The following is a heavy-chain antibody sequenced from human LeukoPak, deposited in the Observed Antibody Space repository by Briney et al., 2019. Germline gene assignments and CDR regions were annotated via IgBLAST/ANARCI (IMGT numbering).Heavy chain of an antibody. CDR3: AREEGDDRGYSYGYY. J-gene: IGHJ4*02. D-gene: IGHD5-18*01. V-gene: IGHV4-39*07. CDR1: GGSISSSSYY. Sequence: SETLSLTCTVSGGSISSSSYYWGWIRQPPGKGLEWIGTIYYSGSTYYNPSLKSRVTISVYTSKNQFSLKLSSVTAADTAVYYCAREEGDDRGYSYGYYWGQGTLVTVSS. CDR2: IYYSGST.